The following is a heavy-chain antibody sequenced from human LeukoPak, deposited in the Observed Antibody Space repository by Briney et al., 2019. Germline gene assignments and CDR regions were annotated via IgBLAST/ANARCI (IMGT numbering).Heavy chain of an antibody. J-gene: IGHJ4*02. Sequence: GESLKISCKGSGYSFTSYWIGWVRQTPGKGVEWMGIIYPGDSDTSYSPSFQRQVTISADKSISTAYLQWSSLQASDTAMYYCARRLGIAAAGYYFDYWGQGTLVTVSS. V-gene: IGHV5-51*01. CDR2: IYPGDSDT. D-gene: IGHD6-13*01. CDR3: ARRLGIAAAGYYFDY. CDR1: GYSFTSYW.